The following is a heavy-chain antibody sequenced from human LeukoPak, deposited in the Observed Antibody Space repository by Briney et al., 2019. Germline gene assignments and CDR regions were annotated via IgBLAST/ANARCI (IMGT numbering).Heavy chain of an antibody. Sequence: SVKVSCKASGGTFNNYAISWVRQAPGQGLEWMGRIIPVLDIANYAQKFHGRVTITADKSTSTAYMELSSLRAEDTAVYYCARDRGVSDAFDIWGQGTMVSVSS. V-gene: IGHV1-69*04. CDR2: IIPVLDIA. CDR1: GGTFNNYA. CDR3: ARDRGVSDAFDI. J-gene: IGHJ3*02.